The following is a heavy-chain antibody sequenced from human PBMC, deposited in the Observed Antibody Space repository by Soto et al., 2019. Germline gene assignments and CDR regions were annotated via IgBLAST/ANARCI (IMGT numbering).Heavy chain of an antibody. V-gene: IGHV4-59*01. CDR1: GGSLSTYY. J-gene: IGHJ5*02. CDR3: AKTRITSTAATFDP. Sequence: PSETLSLTXTVSGGSLSTYYWSWIRQPPGKGLEWIVYMSYSGSSNYNPSLKSRVTMSVDTSKNQVSLKLSSVTAADTAVYYCAKTRITSTAATFDPWGQGTLVTVSS. D-gene: IGHD1-20*01. CDR2: MSYSGSS.